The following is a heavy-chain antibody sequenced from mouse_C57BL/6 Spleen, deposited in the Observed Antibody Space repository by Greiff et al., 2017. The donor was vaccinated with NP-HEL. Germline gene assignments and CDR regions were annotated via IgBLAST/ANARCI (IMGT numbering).Heavy chain of an antibody. CDR3: ARTEDSNFDY. D-gene: IGHD2-5*01. V-gene: IGHV1-76*01. CDR2: IYPGSGNT. J-gene: IGHJ2*01. CDR1: GYTFTDYY. Sequence: VQLQQSGAELVRPGASVKLSCKASGYTFTDYYINWVKQRPGQGLEWIARIYPGSGNTYYNEKFKGKATLTAEKSSSTAYMQLSSLTSEDSAVYFCARTEDSNFDYWGQGTTLTVSS.